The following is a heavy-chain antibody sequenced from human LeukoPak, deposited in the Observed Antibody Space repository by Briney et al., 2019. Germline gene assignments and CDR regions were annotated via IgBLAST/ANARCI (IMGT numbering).Heavy chain of an antibody. CDR1: GFTFSTYW. CDR3: ARGGGDWESPFDY. V-gene: IGHV3-7*01. J-gene: IGHJ4*02. D-gene: IGHD2-21*02. Sequence: GGSLRLSCAASGFTFSTYWMSWVRQAPGKGLEWVANIKQDGSEKYYVDSVRGRSTISRDNAKNSLYLQMNSLRAEDTAVYYCARGGGDWESPFDYWGQGTLVTVSS. CDR2: IKQDGSEK.